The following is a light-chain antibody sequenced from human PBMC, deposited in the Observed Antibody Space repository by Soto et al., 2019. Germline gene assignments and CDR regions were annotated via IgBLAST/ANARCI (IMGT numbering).Light chain of an antibody. CDR3: QQYNDWLWT. V-gene: IGKV3-15*01. CDR2: GAS. Sequence: EIVLTQSPGTLSLSPGERATLSCRASQSVSGSYLAWYQQKPGQAPRLLIYGASTRATGIPARFSGRGSGTEFTLTVTSLQSEDFAVYYCQQYNDWLWTFGQGTKVDI. CDR1: QSVSGSY. J-gene: IGKJ1*01.